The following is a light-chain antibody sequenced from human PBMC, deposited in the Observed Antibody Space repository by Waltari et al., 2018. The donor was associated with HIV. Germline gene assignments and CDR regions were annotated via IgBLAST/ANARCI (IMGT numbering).Light chain of an antibody. V-gene: IGLV2-11*01. Sequence: QSALTQPRSVSGSPGQSVTISCTGTSSDVGAYNYVSWYQQHPGKAPKLMIYDVNKSPSGVPDRFAGSKSGNTASLNISGLQAEYESDYYCCSYAGIWGVFGTGTKVTVL. CDR1: SSDVGAYNY. CDR3: CSYAGIWGV. J-gene: IGLJ1*01. CDR2: DVN.